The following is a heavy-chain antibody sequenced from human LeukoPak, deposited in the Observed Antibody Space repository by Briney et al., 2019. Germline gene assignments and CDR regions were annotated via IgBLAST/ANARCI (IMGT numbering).Heavy chain of an antibody. CDR1: GGSISSGGYS. CDR2: IYYSGST. Sequence: SETLSLTCAVSGGSISSGGYSWSWIRQPPGKGLEWIGYIYYSGSTYYNPSLKSRVTISVDTSKNQFSLKLSSVTAADTAVYYCARQGEYSGSYSEYFQHWGQGTLVTVSS. J-gene: IGHJ1*01. CDR3: ARQGEYSGSYSEYFQH. V-gene: IGHV4-30-2*03. D-gene: IGHD1-26*01.